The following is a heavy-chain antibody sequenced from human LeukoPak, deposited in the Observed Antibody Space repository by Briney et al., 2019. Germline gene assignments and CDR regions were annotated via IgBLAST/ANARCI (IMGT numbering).Heavy chain of an antibody. J-gene: IGHJ6*03. CDR1: GYTFTSYD. V-gene: IGHV1-8*03. Sequence: ASVKVSCKASGYTFTSYDINWVRQATGQGLEWMGWMNPNSGNTGYGQKFQGRVTITRNTSISTAYMELSSLRSEDTAVYYCARFGYNWNYGWYYYMDVWGKGTTVTVSS. CDR2: MNPNSGNT. CDR3: ARFGYNWNYGWYYYMDV. D-gene: IGHD1-7*01.